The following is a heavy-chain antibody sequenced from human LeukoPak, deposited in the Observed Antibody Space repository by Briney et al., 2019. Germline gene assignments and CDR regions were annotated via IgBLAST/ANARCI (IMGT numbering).Heavy chain of an antibody. J-gene: IGHJ4*02. V-gene: IGHV4-31*03. CDR3: ARGHYYDSSGYYLPDDY. CDR1: GGSISSGGYY. Sequence: SETLSLTCTVSGGSISSGGYYWSWIRQHPGKGLEWIGYIYYSGSTYYNPSLKSRVTISVDTSKNQFSLKLSSVTAADTAVYYCARGHYYDSSGYYLPDDYWGQGTLGAVSS. CDR2: IYYSGST. D-gene: IGHD3-22*01.